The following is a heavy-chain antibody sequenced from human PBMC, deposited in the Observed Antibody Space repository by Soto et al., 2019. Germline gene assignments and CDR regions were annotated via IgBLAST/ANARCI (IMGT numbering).Heavy chain of an antibody. CDR2: IIPIFGTA. D-gene: IGHD1-7*01. J-gene: IGHJ6*02. CDR3: ARAHNWNSFGDYYYGMDV. V-gene: IGHV1-69*06. Sequence: GASVKVSCKASGGTFSSYAISWVRQAPGQGXEWMGGIIPIFGTANYAQKFQGRVTITADKSTSTAYMELSSLRSEDTAVYYCARAHNWNSFGDYYYGMDVWGQGTTVTVSS. CDR1: GGTFSSYA.